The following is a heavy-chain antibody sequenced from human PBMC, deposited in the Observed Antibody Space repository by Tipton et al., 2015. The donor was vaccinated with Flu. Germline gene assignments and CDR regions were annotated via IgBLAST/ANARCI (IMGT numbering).Heavy chain of an antibody. Sequence: SLRLSCAVSGGSISSSGWWSWVRQPPGKGLEWIGEIYHRGSTNYNPSLKSRVTISLDKSKNQFSLKLSSVTAADTAVYYCARPVGDDAFEIWGQGTMVTVSS. D-gene: IGHD3-10*01. CDR3: ARPVGDDAFEI. J-gene: IGHJ3*02. CDR1: GGSISSSGW. CDR2: IYHRGST. V-gene: IGHV4-4*02.